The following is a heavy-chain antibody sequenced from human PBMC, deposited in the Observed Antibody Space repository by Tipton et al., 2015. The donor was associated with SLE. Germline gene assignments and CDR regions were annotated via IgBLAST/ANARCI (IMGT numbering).Heavy chain of an antibody. CDR2: INHSGST. J-gene: IGHJ3*02. CDR3: ASPQGVLLWFGELRNDAFDI. V-gene: IGHV4-34*01. CDR1: GGSFSGYY. Sequence: TLSLTCAVYGGSFSGYYWSWIRQPPGKGLEWIGEINHSGSTNYNPSLKSRVTISVDTSKNQFSLKLSSVNAADTAVYYCASPQGVLLWFGELRNDAFDIWGQGTMVTVSS. D-gene: IGHD3-10*01.